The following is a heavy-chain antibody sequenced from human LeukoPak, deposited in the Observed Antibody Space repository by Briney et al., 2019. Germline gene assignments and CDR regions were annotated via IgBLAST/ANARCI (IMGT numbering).Heavy chain of an antibody. Sequence: GGSLRLSCAASEFTFSNYGMHWVRQAPGKGLEWVAVISYDGSNKYYADSVKGRFTISRDNSKNTLYLQMNSLRAEDTAVYYCAKEYLDDDAFDIWGQGTMVTVSS. CDR2: ISYDGSNK. V-gene: IGHV3-30*18. D-gene: IGHD2-2*01. CDR3: AKEYLDDDAFDI. J-gene: IGHJ3*02. CDR1: EFTFSNYG.